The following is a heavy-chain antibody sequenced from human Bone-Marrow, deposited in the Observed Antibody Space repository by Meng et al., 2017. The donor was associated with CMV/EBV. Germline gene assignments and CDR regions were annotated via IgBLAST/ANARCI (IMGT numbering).Heavy chain of an antibody. CDR1: GFTFSSYA. J-gene: IGHJ6*02. CDR2: ISGSGGST. CDR3: AKDPLYCSSTSCFSPYYHYGMDV. Sequence: GESLKISCAASGFTFSSYAMSWVRQAPGKGLEWVSAISGSGGSTYYADSVKGRFTISRDNSKNTLYLQMNSLRAEDTAVYYCAKDPLYCSSTSCFSPYYHYGMDVWGQGHMVTVSS. V-gene: IGHV3-23*01. D-gene: IGHD2-2*01.